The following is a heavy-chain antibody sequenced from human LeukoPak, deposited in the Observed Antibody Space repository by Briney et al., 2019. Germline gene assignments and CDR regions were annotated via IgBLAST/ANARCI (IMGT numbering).Heavy chain of an antibody. CDR3: ARAGYCSGGSCYGSDY. CDR2: IWYDGSIQ. CDR1: GFTFSSYG. V-gene: IGHV3-33*01. Sequence: QSGGSLRLSCAASGFTFSSYGMHWVRQAPGKGLEWVAAIWYDGSIQYYADSVKGRFTISRDNSKNTLYLQMDSLRAVDTAVYYCARAGYCSGGSCYGSDYWGQGTLVSVSS. J-gene: IGHJ4*02. D-gene: IGHD2-15*01.